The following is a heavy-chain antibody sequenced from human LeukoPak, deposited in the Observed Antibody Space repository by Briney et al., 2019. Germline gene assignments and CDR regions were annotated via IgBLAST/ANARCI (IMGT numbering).Heavy chain of an antibody. D-gene: IGHD3-16*01. J-gene: IGHJ4*02. Sequence: NRGGSLRLSCAASGFMFSSYSMNWGRQAPGKGLEWVSIISSSSSTYIYYADSVKGRFTISRDNAKNSLYLQMNSLRAEDTAVYFCARALAWGSYSDYWGQGILVTVSS. CDR1: GFMFSSYS. CDR2: ISSSSSTYI. V-gene: IGHV3-21*01. CDR3: ARALAWGSYSDY.